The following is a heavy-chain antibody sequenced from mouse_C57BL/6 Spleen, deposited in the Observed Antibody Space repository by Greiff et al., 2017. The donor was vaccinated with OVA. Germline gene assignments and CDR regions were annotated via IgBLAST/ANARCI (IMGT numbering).Heavy chain of an antibody. CDR2: ISYDGSN. D-gene: IGHD2-4*01. CDR3: AREEYDYIFAY. J-gene: IGHJ3*01. V-gene: IGHV3-6*01. CDR1: GYSITSGYY. Sequence: VQLKESGPGLVKPSQSLSLTCSVTGYSITSGYYWNWIRQFPGNKLEWMGYISYDGSNNYNPSLKNRISITRDTSKNQFFLKLNSVTTEDTATYYCAREEYDYIFAYWGQGTLVTVSA.